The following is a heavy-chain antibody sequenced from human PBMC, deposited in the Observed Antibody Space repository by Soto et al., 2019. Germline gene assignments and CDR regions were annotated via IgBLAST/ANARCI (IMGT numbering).Heavy chain of an antibody. V-gene: IGHV2-5*02. D-gene: IGHD2-21*02. CDR3: VQSRCGGDGLQIYSSHSYYGLAV. CDR1: GLSLRTTGVG. CDR2: LYWDDDK. J-gene: IGHJ6*02. Sequence: QITLKESGPTLVKPTQTLTLTCTFSGLSLRTTGVGVGWVRQPPGKALEWLALLYWDDDKRYSPSLKSRLTTTNDTSEKQVVLTMTNMDTVDTATYSCVQSRCGGDGLQIYSSHSYYGLAVWGQGTTVTVSS.